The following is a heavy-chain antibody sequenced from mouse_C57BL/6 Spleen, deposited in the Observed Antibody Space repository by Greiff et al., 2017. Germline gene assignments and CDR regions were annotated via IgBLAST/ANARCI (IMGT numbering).Heavy chain of an antibody. V-gene: IGHV1-53*01. CDR3: ASLYYDNCSYFDY. D-gene: IGHD2-1*01. Sequence: QVQLQQPGTELVKPGASVTLSCKASGYTFTSYWMHWVKQRPGQGLEWIGNINPSNGGTNYNATFKSKATLTVDKSSSTAYMQLSSLTSEDSAVYYCASLYYDNCSYFDYWGQGTTLTVSS. CDR1: GYTFTSYW. J-gene: IGHJ2*01. CDR2: INPSNGGT.